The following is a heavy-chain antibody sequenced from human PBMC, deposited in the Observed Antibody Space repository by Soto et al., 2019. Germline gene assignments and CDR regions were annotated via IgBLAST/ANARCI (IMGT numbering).Heavy chain of an antibody. Sequence: QVQLQESGPGLVKTSQTLSLTCTVSGGSISSGGYSWSWIRQQPGKGLEWIGYIYYSGSNYYNPSLKCSVTISVDTSKNQFSLKMTSVTAADTAVYYFARVPYSWCQGTLVTVSS. CDR1: GGSISSGGYS. CDR2: IYYSGSN. CDR3: ARVPYS. V-gene: IGHV4-31*03. J-gene: IGHJ4*02.